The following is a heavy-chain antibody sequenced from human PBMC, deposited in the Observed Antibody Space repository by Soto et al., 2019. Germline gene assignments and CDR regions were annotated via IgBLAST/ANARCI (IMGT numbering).Heavy chain of an antibody. CDR3: ARGYYDFWSGWAYYMDV. V-gene: IGHV4-34*01. D-gene: IGHD3-3*01. CDR2: INHSGST. J-gene: IGHJ6*03. Sequence: SVTMPLTCAVYDGSFSGHYWSWIRQTPGKGLEWIGEINHSGSTNYNPSLKSRVTISVDTSENQFSLKLSSVTAADTAVYYCARGYYDFWSGWAYYMDVWGKGTTVTVSS. CDR1: DGSFSGHY.